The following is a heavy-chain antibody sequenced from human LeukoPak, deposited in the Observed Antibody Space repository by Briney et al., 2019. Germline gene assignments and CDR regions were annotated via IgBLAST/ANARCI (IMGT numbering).Heavy chain of an antibody. J-gene: IGHJ4*02. CDR3: AKRGVVIRVFLVGFHKEAYYFDS. V-gene: IGHV3-23*01. CDR1: GITLSNYG. CDR2: LSGSGGGT. Sequence: GGSLRLSCAVSGITLSNYGMSWVRQAPGKGLEWVAGLSGSGGGTNYTDSVQGRFTISRDNPKNTLYLQMNSLRAEDTAVYFCAKRGVVIRVFLVGFHKEAYYFDSWGQGALVTVSS. D-gene: IGHD3-10*01.